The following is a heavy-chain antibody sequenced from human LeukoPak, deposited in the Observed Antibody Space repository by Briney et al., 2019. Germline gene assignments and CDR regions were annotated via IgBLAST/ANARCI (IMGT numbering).Heavy chain of an antibody. Sequence: SETLSLTCTVSGASISSYYWSWIRQPAGKGLEWVGRTSITGTTNYNPSLKTRVSISVDTSKNQFSLRLTSATASDTAIYYCARDRNLVLPGDHLGWDAFDLWGPGTTVIVSS. CDR3: ARDRNLVLPGDHLGWDAFDL. J-gene: IGHJ3*01. V-gene: IGHV4-4*07. D-gene: IGHD2-21*01. CDR1: GASISSYY. CDR2: TSITGTT.